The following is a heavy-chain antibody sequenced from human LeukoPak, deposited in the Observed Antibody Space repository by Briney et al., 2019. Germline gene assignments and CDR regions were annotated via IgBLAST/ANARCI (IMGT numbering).Heavy chain of an antibody. D-gene: IGHD3-16*02. Sequence: PSETLSLTCAHPRGPISSSNWWSWVRPPPGKGLEWIGEIYHNGSTNYNPSLKSRVTLSVDKSKNHFSLKLSSVTAADTAVYYCARTRGVISASPATWFDPWGQGTLVTVSS. J-gene: IGHJ5*02. CDR2: IYHNGST. CDR3: ARTRGVISASPATWFDP. V-gene: IGHV4-4*02. CDR1: RGPISSSNW.